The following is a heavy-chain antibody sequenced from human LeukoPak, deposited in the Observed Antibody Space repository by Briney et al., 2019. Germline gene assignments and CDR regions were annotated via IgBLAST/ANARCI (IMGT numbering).Heavy chain of an antibody. V-gene: IGHV4-59*01. D-gene: IGHD3-22*01. CDR2: VYYRGTT. J-gene: IGHJ4*02. CDR3: ASESSGSYYNYFDY. Sequence: SETLSLTCTVPGGSISSYYWSWIRQLPGKGLECVGYVYYRGTTNYSPSLKSRVTMLVDTSKNQFSLMLRSVTAADTAVYYCASESSGSYYNYFDYWGQGTLVTVSS. CDR1: GGSISSYY.